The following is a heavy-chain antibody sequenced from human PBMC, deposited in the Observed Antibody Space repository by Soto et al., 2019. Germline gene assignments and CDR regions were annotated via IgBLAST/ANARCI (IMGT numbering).Heavy chain of an antibody. CDR3: ARDYDFWSGYGMDV. D-gene: IGHD3-3*01. J-gene: IGHJ6*02. CDR2: IYYSGST. V-gene: IGHV4-31*03. Sequence: PSETLSLTCTVSGGSISSGGYYWSWIRQHPGKGLEWIGYIYYSGSTYYNPSLKSRVTISVDTSKNQFSLKLSSVTAAGTAVYYCARDYDFWSGYGMDVWGQGTTVTVSS. CDR1: GGSISSGGYY.